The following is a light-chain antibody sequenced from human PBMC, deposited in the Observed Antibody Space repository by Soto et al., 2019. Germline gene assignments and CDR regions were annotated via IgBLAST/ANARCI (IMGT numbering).Light chain of an antibody. CDR3: QQYDRYPVT. CDR1: QSVSTW. J-gene: IGKJ4*01. CDR2: KAS. Sequence: DSQMTQSPSTLAASVGDRVTITCRASQSVSTWLAWYQQKPGKPPKLLIYKASILQSGVSSRFSGSGSGTDFTLTISGLQPDDFATYYCQQYDRYPVTFGGGTKVESN. V-gene: IGKV1-5*03.